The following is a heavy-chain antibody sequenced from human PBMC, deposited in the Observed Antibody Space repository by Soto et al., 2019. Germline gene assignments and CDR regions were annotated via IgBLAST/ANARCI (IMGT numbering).Heavy chain of an antibody. D-gene: IGHD3-10*01. V-gene: IGHV4-61*01. CDR1: GGSVRSDRYY. CDR2: IFYLGDSWGST. CDR3: ARDRGAHSHGSGMDV. Sequence: QVQLQESGPGLVKPSETLSLSCTVSGGSVRSDRYYWTWIRQPPGKGLEWIGYIFYLGDSWGSTDSNPSLKRRVTISLDTSKNQFSLQLSSLTAADTAVYYCARDRGAHSHGSGMDVWGQGTRVTVSS. J-gene: IGHJ6*02.